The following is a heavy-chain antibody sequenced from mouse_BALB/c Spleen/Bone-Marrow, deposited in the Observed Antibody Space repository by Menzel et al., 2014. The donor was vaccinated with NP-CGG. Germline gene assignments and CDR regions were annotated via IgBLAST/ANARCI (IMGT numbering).Heavy chain of an antibody. CDR3: ARGGRAMAF. CDR2: INPNNGRT. D-gene: IGHD3-3*01. CDR1: GFTFTTYW. V-gene: IGHV1S81*02. J-gene: IGHJ4*01. Sequence: QLQQSGAALVKPGASVNLSCRASGFTFTTYWIHWVRQRPGQGLEWIGEINPNNGRTNYNERFETKATLTVDKSSSTAYMQLSSLTSEDSAVYYCARGGRAMAFWGQGTSVTVSS.